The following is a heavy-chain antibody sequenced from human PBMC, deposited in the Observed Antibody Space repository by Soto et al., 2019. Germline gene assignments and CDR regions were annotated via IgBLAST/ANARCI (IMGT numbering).Heavy chain of an antibody. D-gene: IGHD3-22*01. CDR2: ISSSSSYT. CDR1: GFTFSDYY. CDR3: ARDRGNYYDSSGYYDY. Sequence: QVQLVESGGGLVKPGGSLRLSCAASGFTFSDYYMSWIRQAPGKGLEWVSYISSSSSYTNYADSVKGRFTISRDNAKNSLDLQMNSLRAEDTAVYYCARDRGNYYDSSGYYDYWGQGTLVTVSS. V-gene: IGHV3-11*05. J-gene: IGHJ4*02.